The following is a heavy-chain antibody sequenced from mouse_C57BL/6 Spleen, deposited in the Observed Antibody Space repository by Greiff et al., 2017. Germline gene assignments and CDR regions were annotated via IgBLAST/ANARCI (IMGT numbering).Heavy chain of an antibody. V-gene: IGHV1-81*01. Sequence: VQLQQSGAELARPGASVKLSCKASGYTFTSYGISWVKQRTGQGLEWIGEIYPRSGNTYYNEKFKGKATLTADKSSSTAYMELRRLTSEDSAVYFCARWGWLLRGYFDYWGQGTTLTVSS. CDR3: ARWGWLLRGYFDY. CDR1: GYTFTSYG. J-gene: IGHJ2*01. CDR2: IYPRSGNT. D-gene: IGHD2-3*01.